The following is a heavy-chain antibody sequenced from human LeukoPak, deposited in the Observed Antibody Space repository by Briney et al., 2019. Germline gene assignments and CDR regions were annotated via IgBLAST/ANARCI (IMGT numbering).Heavy chain of an antibody. CDR3: ARDRITMVRGVILFDP. J-gene: IGHJ5*02. D-gene: IGHD3-10*01. Sequence: PGGSLRHSCAASGFTFSSYSMNWVRQAPGKGLEWVSSISSSSSYIYYADSVKGRFTISRDNAKNSLYLQMNSLRAEDTAVYYCARDRITMVRGVILFDPWGQGTLVTVSS. CDR1: GFTFSSYS. V-gene: IGHV3-21*01. CDR2: ISSSSSYI.